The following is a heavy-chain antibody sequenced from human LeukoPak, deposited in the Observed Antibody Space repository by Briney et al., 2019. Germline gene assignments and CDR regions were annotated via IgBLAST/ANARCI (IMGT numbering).Heavy chain of an antibody. V-gene: IGHV4-34*01. CDR3: ARTSIAARRANAFDI. CDR1: GGSFSGYY. Sequence: SSETLSLTCAVYGGSFSGYYWSWIRQPPGKGLEWIGEINHSGSTNYNPSLKSRVTISVDTSKNQFSLKLSSVTAADTAVYYCARTSIAARRANAFDIWGQGTMVTVSS. D-gene: IGHD6-6*01. CDR2: INHSGST. J-gene: IGHJ3*02.